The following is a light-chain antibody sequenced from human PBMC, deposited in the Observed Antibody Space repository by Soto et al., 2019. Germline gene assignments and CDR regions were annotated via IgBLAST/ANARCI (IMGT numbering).Light chain of an antibody. V-gene: IGLV2-14*01. J-gene: IGLJ2*01. Sequence: QSALTQPASVSGAPGQSITISCTGTSSDVGGYNYVYWYQQHPGKAPKLIIYAVSNRPSGVSKRFSGSKSGNTASLTIAGLQAEDEAYYYCSSYTSSSTLVFGGGTKLTVL. CDR3: SSYTSSSTLV. CDR1: SSDVGGYNY. CDR2: AVS.